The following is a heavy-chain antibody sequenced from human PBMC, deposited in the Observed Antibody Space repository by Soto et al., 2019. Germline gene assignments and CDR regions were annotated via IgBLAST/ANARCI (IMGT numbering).Heavy chain of an antibody. CDR3: ARESEDLTSNFDY. V-gene: IGHV3-21*06. CDR1: GFTFTRYS. CDR2: ISSTTNYI. Sequence: GSLRLSCAASGFTFTRYSMSWVRQAPGKGLEWVSSISSTTNYIYYGDSMKGRFTISRDNGKNSLYLEIHSLRAEDTAVYYCARESEDLTSNFDYWGQGTLVTVSS. J-gene: IGHJ4*02.